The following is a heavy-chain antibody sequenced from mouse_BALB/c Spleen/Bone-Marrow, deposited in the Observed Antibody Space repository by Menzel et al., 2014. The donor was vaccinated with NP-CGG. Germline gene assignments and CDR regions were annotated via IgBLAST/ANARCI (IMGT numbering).Heavy chain of an antibody. V-gene: IGHV1S135*01. CDR1: GYSFTSYY. Sequence: EVKLMESGPELMKPGASVKISCKASGYSFTSYYMHWVKRSHGKSLEWIGYIDPFNGGTSYNQKFKGKATLTVDKSSNTAYMHLSSLTSEDSAVYYCARAYDFLDYWGQGSTLTVSS. CDR2: IDPFNGGT. D-gene: IGHD2-4*01. J-gene: IGHJ2*01. CDR3: ARAYDFLDY.